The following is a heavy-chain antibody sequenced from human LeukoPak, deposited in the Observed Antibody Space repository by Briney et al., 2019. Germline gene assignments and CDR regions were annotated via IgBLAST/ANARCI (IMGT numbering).Heavy chain of an antibody. Sequence: RPSETLSLTCSVSGGSISNSSYYWRWIRQPPGKRLEWNATIYYSGSTYHNPSLKSRVIISVDTSKNQFSLKLSSVTAADTAVYYCARGQYSSSWYGVFWFDPWGQGTLVTVSS. V-gene: IGHV4-39*01. CDR2: IYYSGST. CDR1: GGSISNSSYY. CDR3: ARGQYSSSWYGVFWFDP. D-gene: IGHD6-13*01. J-gene: IGHJ5*02.